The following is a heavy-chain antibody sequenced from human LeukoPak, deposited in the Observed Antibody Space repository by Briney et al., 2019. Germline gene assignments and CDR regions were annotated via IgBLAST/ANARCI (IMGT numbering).Heavy chain of an antibody. CDR1: GGSISSSSYY. CDR3: ARHIWSFPGNFDY. D-gene: IGHD3-10*01. CDR2: IYYSGST. J-gene: IGHJ4*02. V-gene: IGHV4-39*01. Sequence: SETLSLTCTVSGGSISSSSYYWGWIRQPPGKGLEWIGSIYYSGSTYYNPSLKSRVTISVDTSKNQFSLKLSSVTAADTAVYYCARHIWSFPGNFDYWGQGTLVTVSS.